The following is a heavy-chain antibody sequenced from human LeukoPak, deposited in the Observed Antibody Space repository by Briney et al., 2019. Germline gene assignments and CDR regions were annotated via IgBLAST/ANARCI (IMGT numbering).Heavy chain of an antibody. D-gene: IGHD5-12*01. CDR1: GFTFSHYW. V-gene: IGHV3-7*03. CDR2: IKQDGSEK. J-gene: IGHJ4*02. Sequence: GGSLRLSCAASGFTFSHYWMTWVRQAPGKGLEWVANIKQDGSEKYYVDSVKGRFTISRDNAKNSLYLQMNSLRAEDTAVYYCAKDLDIVATITGNWGQGTLVTVSS. CDR3: AKDLDIVATITGN.